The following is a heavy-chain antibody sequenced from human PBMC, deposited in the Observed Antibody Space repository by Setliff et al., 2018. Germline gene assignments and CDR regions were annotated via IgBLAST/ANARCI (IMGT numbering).Heavy chain of an antibody. V-gene: IGHV3-64*02. CDR1: GFTFSSYA. J-gene: IGHJ5*02. Sequence: GESLKISCAASGFTFSSYAMYWVRQAPGMGLEFVSALSSDGSRAYYADSVKDRFFISRDNSKNTLFLQMGSLRGEDKAVYYCARGGAFSYGYPLHHWGQGTLVTVS. CDR3: ARGGAFSYGYPLHH. D-gene: IGHD5-18*01. CDR2: LSSDGSRA.